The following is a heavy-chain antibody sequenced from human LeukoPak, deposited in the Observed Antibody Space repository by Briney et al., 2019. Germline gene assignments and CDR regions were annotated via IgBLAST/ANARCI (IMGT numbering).Heavy chain of an antibody. V-gene: IGHV1-46*01. J-gene: IGHJ4*02. CDR3: ARVAPEGEDTAMGGYYFDY. CDR1: GYTFTSCY. Sequence: ASVKVSCKASGYTFTSCYMHWVRQAPGQGLEWMGIINPSGGSTSYAQKFQGRVTMTRDTSTSTVYMELSSLRSEDTAVYYCARVAPEGEDTAMGGYYFDYWGQGTLVSVSS. CDR2: INPSGGST. D-gene: IGHD5-18*01.